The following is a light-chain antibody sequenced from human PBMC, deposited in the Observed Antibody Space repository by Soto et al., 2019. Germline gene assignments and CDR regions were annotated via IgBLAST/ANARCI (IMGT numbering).Light chain of an antibody. CDR3: QQLNSYHIS. J-gene: IGKJ5*01. CDR1: QCISSY. CDR2: AAS. Sequence: DIQLTQSPSFLSASVGDRVTITCRASQCISSYLSWYQQKPGKAPNLLIYAASTLQSGVPSRFSGSGSGTEFTLTISSRQPEDFATYYCQQLNSYHISFGEGTRMEIK. V-gene: IGKV1-9*01.